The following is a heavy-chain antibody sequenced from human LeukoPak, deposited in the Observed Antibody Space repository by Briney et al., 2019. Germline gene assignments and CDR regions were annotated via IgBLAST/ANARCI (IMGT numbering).Heavy chain of an antibody. CDR3: ARVGIYGDTGLDY. V-gene: IGHV4-39*01. D-gene: IGHD4-17*01. CDR1: GDSVGNSAYY. J-gene: IGHJ4*02. CDR2: IYFDETT. Sequence: SETLSLTCAVSGDSVGNSAYYWDWSRQPPGKGLEWIGNIYFDETTRYSPSLKSRVTMSLDKSKNQFSLKLSSVTAADTAVYYCARVGIYGDTGLDYWGQGTLVTVSS.